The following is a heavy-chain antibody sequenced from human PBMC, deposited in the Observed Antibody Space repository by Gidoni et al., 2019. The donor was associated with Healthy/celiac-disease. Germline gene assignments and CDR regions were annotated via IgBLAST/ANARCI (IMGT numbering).Heavy chain of an antibody. Sequence: QVQLVPSGAEVKKPGASVKVCCKASGDPFTGYYMHWVRQAPGQGLEWMGWINPNSGGTNYVQKFQGRVTMTRDTSISTAYMELSRLRSDDTAVYYCARIAAAADFWDDYWGQGTLVTVSS. CDR3: ARIAAAADFWDDY. V-gene: IGHV1-2*02. D-gene: IGHD6-13*01. CDR2: INPNSGGT. J-gene: IGHJ4*02. CDR1: GDPFTGYY.